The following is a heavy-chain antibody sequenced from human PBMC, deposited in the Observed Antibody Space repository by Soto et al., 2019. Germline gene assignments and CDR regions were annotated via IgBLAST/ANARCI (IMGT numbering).Heavy chain of an antibody. D-gene: IGHD2-2*02. CDR2: ISDDGSNK. J-gene: IGHJ4*02. CDR1: GFTFSSYP. Sequence: QVQLVESGGGVVQPGRSLRLSCAASGFTFSSYPMHWVRQGPGKGLEWVAVISDDGSNKYYADSVKGRFTISRDNSKNTLYLQMNSLRAEDTAVYYCAIYETGYNTYFEYWGQGTLVTVSS. CDR3: AIYETGYNTYFEY. V-gene: IGHV3-30-3*01.